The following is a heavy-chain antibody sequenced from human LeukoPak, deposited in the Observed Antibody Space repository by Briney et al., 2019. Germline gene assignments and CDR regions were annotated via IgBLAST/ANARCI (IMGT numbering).Heavy chain of an antibody. CDR1: GFTFSTYE. Sequence: PGGSLRLSCAASGFTFSTYEMNWVRLAPGKGLEWVSGVSPPGGGTYYADSVKGRFTISRDDSRNTLSLQMNSLRVEDTAVYYCARDLAWGAFDYWGQGILVAVSS. V-gene: IGHV3-23*01. D-gene: IGHD7-27*01. CDR2: VSPPGGGT. CDR3: ARDLAWGAFDY. J-gene: IGHJ4*02.